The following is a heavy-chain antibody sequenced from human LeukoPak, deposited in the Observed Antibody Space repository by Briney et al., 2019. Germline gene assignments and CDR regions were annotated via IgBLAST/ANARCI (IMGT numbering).Heavy chain of an antibody. CDR3: VKDLVAASENVRGWYPMDY. CDR1: GFTFAKYT. V-gene: IGHV3-43*01. D-gene: IGHD6-19*01. J-gene: IGHJ4*02. Sequence: GGSLRLSCAASGFTFAKYTMHWVRQAPGKGLEWVSLISWNGARIHYGDSVKGRFTISRDNSKNSLYLQMNSLRTEDTALYYCVKDLVAASENVRGWYPMDYWDQGTLVTVSS. CDR2: ISWNGARI.